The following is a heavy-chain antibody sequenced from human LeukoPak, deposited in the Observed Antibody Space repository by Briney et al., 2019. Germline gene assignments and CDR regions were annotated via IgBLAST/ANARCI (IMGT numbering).Heavy chain of an antibody. D-gene: IGHD4-17*01. CDR3: TRLALYGDYRDAFDI. CDR1: GFTFSGSA. Sequence: GGSLRLSCAASGFTFSGSAMHWVRQASGKGLEWVGRIRSKANSYATAYAASAKGRFTISRDDSKNTAYLQMNSLITEDTAVYYCTRLALYGDYRDAFDIWGQGTMVTVSS. V-gene: IGHV3-73*01. CDR2: IRSKANSYAT. J-gene: IGHJ3*02.